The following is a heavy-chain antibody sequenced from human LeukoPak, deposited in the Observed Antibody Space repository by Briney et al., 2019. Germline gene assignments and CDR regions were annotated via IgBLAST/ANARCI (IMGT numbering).Heavy chain of an antibody. CDR1: GFTFSSYG. Sequence: GSSLRLSCAASGFTFSSYGMHWVRQAPGKGLEWVAVISYDGSNKYYADSVKGRFTISRDNSKNTLYLQMNSLRAEDTAVYYCARDGALDYWGQGTLVTVSS. CDR2: ISYDGSNK. J-gene: IGHJ4*02. CDR3: ARDGALDY. D-gene: IGHD3-16*01. V-gene: IGHV3-30*19.